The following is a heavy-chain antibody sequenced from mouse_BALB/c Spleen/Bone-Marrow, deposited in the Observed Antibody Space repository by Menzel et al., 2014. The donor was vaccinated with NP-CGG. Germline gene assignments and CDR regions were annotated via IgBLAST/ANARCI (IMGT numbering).Heavy chain of an antibody. CDR1: GFTFTDYY. CDR3: ARFPMDY. CDR2: IRNKAYGYTT. Sequence: DVKLVESGGGLVQPGGSLRLSCTTSGFTFTDYYVSWVRQPKGKALEWLALIRNKAYGYTTEYSASVRVRFTISRDNSQIILYLQINTLISEDSATYYCARFPMDYWGQGTSVTVSS. J-gene: IGHJ4*01. V-gene: IGHV7-3*02.